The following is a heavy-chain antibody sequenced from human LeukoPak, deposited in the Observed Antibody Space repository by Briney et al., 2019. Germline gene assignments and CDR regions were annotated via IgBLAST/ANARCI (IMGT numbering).Heavy chain of an antibody. D-gene: IGHD6-13*01. CDR3: AKGGGSSWYETYFDY. CDR1: GFTFSSYA. V-gene: IGHV3-23*01. J-gene: IGHJ4*02. Sequence: GGSLRLSCAASGFTFSSYAMSWVRQAPGKGLEWVSAISGSGGSTYYADSVKGRFTISRDNSKNTLYLQMNSLRAEDTAVYYCAKGGGSSWYETYFDYWGQGTLVTVSS. CDR2: ISGSGGST.